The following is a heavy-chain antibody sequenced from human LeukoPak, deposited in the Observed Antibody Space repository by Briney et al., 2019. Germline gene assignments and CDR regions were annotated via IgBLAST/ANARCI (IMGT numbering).Heavy chain of an antibody. CDR3: ARVAHYYDSSGYYSHDDY. V-gene: IGHV3-21*01. CDR2: ISSSSSYI. CDR1: GFTFSSYS. D-gene: IGHD3-22*01. J-gene: IGHJ4*02. Sequence: PGGSLRLSCAASGFTFSSYSMNWVRQAPGKGLEWVSSISSSSSYIYYADSVKGRFTISRDNAKNSLYLQMNSLRAEDTAVYYCARVAHYYDSSGYYSHDDYWGQGTLVTVSS.